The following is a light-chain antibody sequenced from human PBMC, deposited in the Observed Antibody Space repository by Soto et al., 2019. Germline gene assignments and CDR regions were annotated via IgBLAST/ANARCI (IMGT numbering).Light chain of an antibody. V-gene: IGKV3-11*01. J-gene: IGKJ5*01. CDR2: DAS. CDR3: QQRNTWPPIT. CDR1: QSVRTY. Sequence: EIVLTQSPVTLSLSPGERATLSCRASQSVRTYLAWYQVKPGQAPRLLIYDASRRASGVPARFSGSGSGTDFPLTISILEHEDFAIHYCQQRNTWPPITFGQGTRREIK.